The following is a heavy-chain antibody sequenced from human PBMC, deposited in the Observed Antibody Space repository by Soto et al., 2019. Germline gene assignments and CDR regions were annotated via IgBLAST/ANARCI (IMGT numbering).Heavy chain of an antibody. D-gene: IGHD5-18*01. CDR1: GGSISSGGDY. J-gene: IGHJ3*02. CDR3: ARGPTGTWIQLWQDDAFDI. V-gene: IGHV4-31*03. CDR2: IYYSGST. Sequence: SETLSLTCTVSGGSISSGGDYWSWIRQHPGKGLEWIGYIYYSGSTYYNPSLKSRVTISVDTSKNQFSLKLSSVTAADTAVYYCARGPTGTWIQLWQDDAFDIWGQGTMVTVSS.